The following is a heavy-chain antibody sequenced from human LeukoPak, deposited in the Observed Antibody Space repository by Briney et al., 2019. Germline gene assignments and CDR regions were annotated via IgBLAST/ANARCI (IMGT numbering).Heavy chain of an antibody. Sequence: SETLSLTCTVSGGSISSSSYYWGWIRQPPGKGPEWIGSIYYSGSTYYNPSLKGRVTISVYTSKNQFSLKLSSVTAADTAVYYCARLWDGTGVWGQGTLVTVSS. CDR3: ARLWDGTGV. D-gene: IGHD3-10*01. J-gene: IGHJ4*02. CDR2: IYYSGST. CDR1: GGSISSSSYY. V-gene: IGHV4-39*01.